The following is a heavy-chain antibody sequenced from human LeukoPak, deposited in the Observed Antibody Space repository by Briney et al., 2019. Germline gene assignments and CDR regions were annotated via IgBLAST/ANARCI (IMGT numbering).Heavy chain of an antibody. CDR1: GGTFSSYA. CDR2: IIPILGIA. J-gene: IGHJ4*02. D-gene: IGHD3-10*01. V-gene: IGHV1-69*04. CDR3: ARDADYYGSGSYVYFDY. Sequence: SVKVSCKASGGTFSSYAISWVRQAPGQGLEWMGRIIPILGIANYAQKFQGRVTITADKSTSTAYMELSSLRSEDTAMYYCARDADYYGSGSYVYFDYWGQGTLVTVSS.